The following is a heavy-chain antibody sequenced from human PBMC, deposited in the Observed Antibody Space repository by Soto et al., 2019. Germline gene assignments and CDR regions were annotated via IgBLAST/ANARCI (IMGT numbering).Heavy chain of an antibody. Sequence: GGSLRLSCAASGFTFSTYAMSWLRQAPGKGLEWVSGISGSGGSTSYADSVKGRFTISRHTSKNTLYLQMNSLRAEDTAIYFCAKAVGLLADNGMDAWCQGTTVTV. V-gene: IGHV3-23*01. CDR1: GFTFSTYA. D-gene: IGHD3-3*02. J-gene: IGHJ6*02. CDR2: ISGSGGST. CDR3: AKAVGLLADNGMDA.